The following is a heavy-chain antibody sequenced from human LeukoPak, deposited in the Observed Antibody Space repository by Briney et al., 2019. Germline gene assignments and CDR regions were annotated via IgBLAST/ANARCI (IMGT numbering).Heavy chain of an antibody. D-gene: IGHD3-10*01. J-gene: IGHJ3*02. CDR1: GFTFGNYW. V-gene: IGHV3-7*03. CDR2: IKQDESEK. Sequence: GGSLRLSCAASGFTFGNYWMTWVRQAPGKGLECVANIKQDESEKYFLDSVKGRFTISRDNAKNSLYLQMNSLRAEDTAVYYCARDMSITTVRGVIILDAFDIWGQGTMVTVSS. CDR3: ARDMSITTVRGVIILDAFDI.